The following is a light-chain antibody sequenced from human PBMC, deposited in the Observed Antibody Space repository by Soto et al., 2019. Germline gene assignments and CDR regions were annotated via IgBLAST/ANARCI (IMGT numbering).Light chain of an antibody. J-gene: IGLJ1*01. CDR1: SSDVGIYNL. CDR3: CSYAGSSTHYV. V-gene: IGLV2-23*02. Sequence: QSVLTPPASVSGSPGQSSTISCTGTSSDVGIYNLVSWYQQHPGNAPKLMIYEVFKRPSGVSNRFSGSKSGNTASLTISGLQAEDEADYYCCSYAGSSTHYVFGTGTKVTVL. CDR2: EVF.